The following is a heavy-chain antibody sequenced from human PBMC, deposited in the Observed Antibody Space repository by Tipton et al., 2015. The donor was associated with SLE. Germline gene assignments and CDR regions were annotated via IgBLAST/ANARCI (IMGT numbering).Heavy chain of an antibody. D-gene: IGHD5-12*01. CDR1: GFSFSSYW. Sequence: SLRLSCEASGFSFSSYWMSWVRQTPGKGLEWVAKINQDGSVKYYVDSVRGRFTIFRDNSKNTIHLQMNSLRAEDTATYYCAKDTGASGYDLLDQWGQGVLVIVSS. CDR2: INQDGSVK. J-gene: IGHJ4*02. V-gene: IGHV3-7*03. CDR3: AKDTGASGYDLLDQ.